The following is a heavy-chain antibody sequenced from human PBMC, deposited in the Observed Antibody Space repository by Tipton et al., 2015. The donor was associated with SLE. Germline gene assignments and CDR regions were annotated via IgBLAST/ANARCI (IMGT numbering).Heavy chain of an antibody. CDR2: ISTSSSYT. V-gene: IGHV3-11*05. J-gene: IGHJ4*02. CDR3: ARDLIPRSLADY. CDR1: GFTLSFFY. D-gene: IGHD6-13*01. Sequence: SLRLSCAASGFTLSFFYMSWIRQAPGKGLEWVSHISTSSSYTNYADSVKGRFTISRENAKNSVYLQMNSLRAEDTAVYYCARDLIPRSLADYWGQGTLVTVSS.